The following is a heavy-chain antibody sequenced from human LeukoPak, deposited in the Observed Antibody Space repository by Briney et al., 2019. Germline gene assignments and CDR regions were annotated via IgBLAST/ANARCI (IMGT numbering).Heavy chain of an antibody. J-gene: IGHJ4*02. CDR1: GFTFSSYW. CDR3: ARDWGYDSSGYWQKYFDT. V-gene: IGHV3-7*01. D-gene: IGHD3-22*01. Sequence: PGGSLRLSCAASGFTFSSYWMSWVRQAPGKGLEWVANIKQDGSEKYYVDSAKGRFTISRDNAKNSLYLQMNSLRAEDTAVYYCARDWGYDSSGYWQKYFDTWGQGTLVTVSS. CDR2: IKQDGSEK.